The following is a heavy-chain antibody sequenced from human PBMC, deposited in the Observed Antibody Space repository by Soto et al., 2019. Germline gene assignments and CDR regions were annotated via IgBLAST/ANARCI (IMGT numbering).Heavy chain of an antibody. CDR3: AKIGDPTYGNWYFDL. CDR1: GFTFSSYA. Sequence: VQLLESVGDLVQPGGSLRLSCAASGFTFSSYAMSWVRQDPGKGLGWVSTVDRSGSNTYYADSVKGRFTISRDNSKNTLFLQMNSLTAEDTAVYYCAKIGDPTYGNWYFDLWGRGTLITVSS. V-gene: IGHV3-23*01. CDR2: VDRSGSNT. D-gene: IGHD3-10*01. J-gene: IGHJ2*01.